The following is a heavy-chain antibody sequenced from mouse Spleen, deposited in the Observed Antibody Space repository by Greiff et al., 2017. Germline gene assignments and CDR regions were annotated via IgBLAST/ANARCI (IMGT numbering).Heavy chain of an antibody. Sequence: EVQLQESGPGLVKPSQSLSLTCSVTGYSITSGYYWKWIRQFPGNKLEWMGYISYDGSNNYNPSLKNRISITRDTSKNQFFLKLNSVTTEDTATYYCARGDPYVPAMDYWGQGTSVTVSS. V-gene: IGHV3-6*01. CDR2: ISYDGSN. CDR1: GYSITSGYY. CDR3: ARGDPYVPAMDY. J-gene: IGHJ4*01. D-gene: IGHD2-12*01.